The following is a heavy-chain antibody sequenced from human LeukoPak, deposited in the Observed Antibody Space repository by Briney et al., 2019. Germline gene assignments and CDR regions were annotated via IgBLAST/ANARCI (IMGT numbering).Heavy chain of an antibody. J-gene: IGHJ5*02. CDR3: VSVETKSLQDGHAIASLGDP. CDR1: VYTFTGFC. D-gene: IGHD3-10*01. Sequence: ASVKVSCKASVYTFTGFCMHWVRQAPGQGLEWMGWINPNSGGTNYAQKFQGRVTMTRDTSISTAYMELSRLRSDDTAVYYCVSVETKSLQDGHAIASLGDPWGQGTLVTVSS. V-gene: IGHV1-2*02. CDR2: INPNSGGT.